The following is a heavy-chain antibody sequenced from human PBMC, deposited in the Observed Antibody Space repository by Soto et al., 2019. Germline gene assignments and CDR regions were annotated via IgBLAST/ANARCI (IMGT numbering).Heavy chain of an antibody. J-gene: IGHJ6*02. D-gene: IGHD2-2*02. V-gene: IGHV1-18*01. Sequence: GASVKVSCKASGYTFTSYGISWVRQAPGQGLEWMGWISAYNGNTNYAQKLQGRVTMTTDTSTSTAYMELRSLRSDDTAVYYCARLAWLVPAAIPGIAVAGPGVWGSYYYYYGMDVWGQGTTVIVSS. CDR2: ISAYNGNT. CDR1: GYTFTSYG. CDR3: ARLAWLVPAAIPGIAVAGPGVWGSYYYYYGMDV.